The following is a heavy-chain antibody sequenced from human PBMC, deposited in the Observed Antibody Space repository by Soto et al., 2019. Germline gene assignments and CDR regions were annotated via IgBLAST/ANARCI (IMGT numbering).Heavy chain of an antibody. V-gene: IGHV3-9*01. CDR2: ISWNSGSI. J-gene: IGHJ4*02. Sequence: EVQLVESGGGLVQPGRSLRLSCAASGFTFDDYAMHWVRQAPGKGLEWVSGISWNSGSIGYADSVKGRFTISRDNAKNSLYLQMNSLRAEDTALYYCAKAMAGLDYWGQGTLVTVSS. CDR3: AKAMAGLDY. D-gene: IGHD6-19*01. CDR1: GFTFDDYA.